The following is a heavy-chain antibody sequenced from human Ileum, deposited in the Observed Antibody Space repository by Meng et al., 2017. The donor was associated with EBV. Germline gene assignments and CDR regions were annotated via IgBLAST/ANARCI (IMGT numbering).Heavy chain of an antibody. D-gene: IGHD6-19*01. CDR3: ARVGQWLPIDY. CDR2: IYHSGST. J-gene: IGHJ4*02. CDR1: GGSISSSNW. Sequence: VRRQQSGHGRVQPSGTLSLSCAVSGGSISSSNWWSWVRQPPGKGLEWIGEIYHSGSTNYNPSLKSRVTISVDKSKNQFSLNLSSVTAADTAVYYCARVGQWLPIDYWGQGTLVTVSS. V-gene: IGHV4-4*02.